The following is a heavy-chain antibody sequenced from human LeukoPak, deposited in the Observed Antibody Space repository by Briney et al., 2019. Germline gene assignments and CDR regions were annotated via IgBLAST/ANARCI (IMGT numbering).Heavy chain of an antibody. J-gene: IGHJ4*02. CDR3: AKFRADSSGWPFDY. CDR2: ISSSSNYI. D-gene: IGHD6-19*01. CDR1: GFTFSDYG. Sequence: GGSLRLSCAASGFTFSDYGMNWVRQAPGKGLEWVSSISSSSNYIYYADSVKGRFTISRDNAKNSLHLQMNSLGAEDTAIYYCAKFRADSSGWPFDYWGQGTLVTVSS. V-gene: IGHV3-21*04.